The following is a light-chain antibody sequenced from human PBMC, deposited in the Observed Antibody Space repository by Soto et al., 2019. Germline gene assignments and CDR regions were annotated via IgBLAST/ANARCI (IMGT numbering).Light chain of an antibody. V-gene: IGKV1-39*01. CDR2: AAS. CDR1: QSISSY. Sequence: DIQMTQSPSSLSASVGDRVTITCQASQSISSYLNWYQQKPGKAPKILIYAASSLQSGVPSRFSGSGSGTDFTLTISSLQPEDFATYYCQQSYSTPRTFGQGTKVEIK. CDR3: QQSYSTPRT. J-gene: IGKJ1*01.